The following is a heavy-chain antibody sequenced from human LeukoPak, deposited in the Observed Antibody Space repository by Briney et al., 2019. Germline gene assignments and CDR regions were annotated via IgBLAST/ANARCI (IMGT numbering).Heavy chain of an antibody. CDR1: GGSFSSRSYY. D-gene: IGHD3-10*01. CDR2: IYHTQST. V-gene: IGHV4-39*01. Sequence: PSETLSLTCTVSGGSFSSRSYYWGWIRQPPGKGLEWIGSIYHTQSTYYNPSLENRVAISVDTSKNQFSLKLSSVTAADTAVYYCARADSYYYGSGFRTYNWFDPWGQGTLVTVSS. CDR3: ARADSYYYGSGFRTYNWFDP. J-gene: IGHJ5*02.